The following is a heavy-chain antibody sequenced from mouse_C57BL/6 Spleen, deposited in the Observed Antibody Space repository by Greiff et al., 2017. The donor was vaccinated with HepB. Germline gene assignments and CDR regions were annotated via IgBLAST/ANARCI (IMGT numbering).Heavy chain of an antibody. Sequence: VQLKQSGAELVKPGASVKLSCTASGINIKDYYMHWVKQRTEQGLEWIGRIDPEDGETKYAPKFQGKATITADTSSNTAYLQLSSLTSEDTAVYYCARCPTMITTWITRYFDVWGTGTTVTVSS. D-gene: IGHD2-4*01. CDR3: ARCPTMITTWITRYFDV. V-gene: IGHV14-2*01. J-gene: IGHJ1*03. CDR2: IDPEDGET. CDR1: GINIKDYY.